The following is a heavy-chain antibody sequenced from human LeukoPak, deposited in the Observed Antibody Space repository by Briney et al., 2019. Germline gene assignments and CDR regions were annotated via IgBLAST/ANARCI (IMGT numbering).Heavy chain of an antibody. Sequence: SETLSLTCTVSGGSISSYYWSWIRQPPGKGLEWIGYIYYSGSTNYNPSLKSRVTISVDTSKNQFSLKLSSVTAADTAVYYCARGGGPIVATNIDYWGQGTLVTVSS. D-gene: IGHD5-12*01. CDR3: ARGGGPIVATNIDY. CDR2: IYYSGST. CDR1: GGSISSYY. J-gene: IGHJ4*02. V-gene: IGHV4-59*01.